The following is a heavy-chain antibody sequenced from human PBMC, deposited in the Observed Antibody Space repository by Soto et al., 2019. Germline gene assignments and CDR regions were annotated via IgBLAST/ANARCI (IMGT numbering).Heavy chain of an antibody. Sequence: SETLSLTCTVSVGSLSSGYYYWSWIRQHPGKGLEWIGYIHYSGSTNYNPSLKSRVIISVDTSKNQFSLKLSSVTAADTAVYYCARIXQKDGSLLSNYYYGLDVWGQGTTVTVSS. J-gene: IGHJ6*02. CDR1: VGSLSSGYYY. CDR2: IHYSGST. CDR3: ARIXQKDGSLLSNYYYGLDV. V-gene: IGHV4-61*01. D-gene: IGHD3-10*01.